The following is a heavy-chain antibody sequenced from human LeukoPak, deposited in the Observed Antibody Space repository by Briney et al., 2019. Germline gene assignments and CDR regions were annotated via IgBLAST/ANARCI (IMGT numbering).Heavy chain of an antibody. J-gene: IGHJ6*03. D-gene: IGHD2-21*01. V-gene: IGHV4-34*01. CDR3: ARVFLNRRKYYYYMDV. CDR2: INHSGST. Sequence: SETLSLTCAVDGGSFSGYYWSWIRQPPGKGLGWIGEINHSGSTNYNPSLKSRVTISVDTSKNQFSLKLSSVTAADTAVYYCARVFLNRRKYYYYMDVWGKGTTVTVSS. CDR1: GGSFSGYY.